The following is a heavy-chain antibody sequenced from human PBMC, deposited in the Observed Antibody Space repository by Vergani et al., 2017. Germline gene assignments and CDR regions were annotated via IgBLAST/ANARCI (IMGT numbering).Heavy chain of an antibody. Sequence: EVQLLESGGDLVQPGGSLRLSCAASGFTFNHYAMNWVRQAPGKGLEWVSGISGSGGSTYYAGSVKGRFTISRASSKNTLYLQMNSLRAGDTAVYYCAKANPRNSGYDYLYYYHAMDVWGQGTTVTVSS. J-gene: IGHJ6*02. CDR3: AKANPRNSGYDYLYYYHAMDV. CDR2: ISGSGGST. CDR1: GFTFNHYA. V-gene: IGHV3-23*01. D-gene: IGHD5-12*01.